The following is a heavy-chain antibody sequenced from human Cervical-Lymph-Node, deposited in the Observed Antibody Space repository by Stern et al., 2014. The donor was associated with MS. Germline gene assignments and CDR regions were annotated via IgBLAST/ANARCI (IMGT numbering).Heavy chain of an antibody. V-gene: IGHV3-23*04. D-gene: IGHD3-22*01. Sequence: EVQLVESGGDLVQPGGSLRLSCAASGFTFNKYAMNWVRQAPGKGLEWVSTISGSCGSIYYADSVKGRVTISRDNSENTTYLDMHSLRAEDTAIYYCAKQYFDSSGYSYYYGMDVWGQGTTVTVSS. CDR3: AKQYFDSSGYSYYYGMDV. J-gene: IGHJ6*02. CDR1: GFTFNKYA. CDR2: ISGSCGSI.